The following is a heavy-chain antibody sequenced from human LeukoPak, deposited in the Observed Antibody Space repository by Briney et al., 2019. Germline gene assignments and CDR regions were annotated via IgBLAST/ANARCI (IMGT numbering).Heavy chain of an antibody. J-gene: IGHJ4*02. CDR3: ARGYCSSTSCQYYFDY. CDR2: INAGNGDT. D-gene: IGHD2-2*01. V-gene: IGHV1-3*01. CDR1: GYTFTSYA. Sequence: ASVKVSCKASGYTFTSYALHWVRQAPGQRVEWMGWINAGNGDTKYSQKSQGRVTITRDTSASTAYMELSSLRSEDTAVYHCARGYCSSTSCQYYFDYWGQGTLVTVSS.